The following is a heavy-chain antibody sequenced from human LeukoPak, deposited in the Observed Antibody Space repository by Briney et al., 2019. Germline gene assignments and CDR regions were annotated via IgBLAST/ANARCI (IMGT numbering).Heavy chain of an antibody. J-gene: IGHJ5*02. CDR3: AKDGSGYYWDNWFDP. Sequence: GGSLRLSCAASGFTFNNYAMTWVRQAPGKGLEWVSAISGSGGSTYYADSVKGRFTISRDNSKNTLYLQMNSLRAEDTAVYYCAKDGSGYYWDNWFDPWGQGTLVTVSS. D-gene: IGHD3-3*01. V-gene: IGHV3-23*01. CDR1: GFTFNNYA. CDR2: ISGSGGST.